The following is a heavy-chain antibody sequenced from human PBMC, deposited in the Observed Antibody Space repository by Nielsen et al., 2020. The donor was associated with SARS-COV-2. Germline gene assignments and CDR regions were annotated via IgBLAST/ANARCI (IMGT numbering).Heavy chain of an antibody. J-gene: IGHJ4*02. CDR3: AKETLGGGGSAQCDY. V-gene: IGHV3-30*18. CDR2: ISYDGGSY. Sequence: GESLKISCAASGFTFSSFGMHWVRQAPGKGLEWVALISYDGGSYYYADSVKGRFTISRDNFKNTLYLQINSLRPEDTAVYYCAKETLGGGGSAQCDYWGQGALVTVSS. D-gene: IGHD2-15*01. CDR1: GFTFSSFG.